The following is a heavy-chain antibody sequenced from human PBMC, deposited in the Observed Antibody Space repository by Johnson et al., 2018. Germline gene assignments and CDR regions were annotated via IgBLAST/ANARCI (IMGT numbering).Heavy chain of an antibody. D-gene: IGHD6-13*01. CDR2: ISGSGGST. J-gene: IGHJ4*02. Sequence: VQLVQSGGGLVQTGGSLRLSCAASGITFSSYAMSWVRQAPGKGLEWVSSISGSGGSTQYAESVKGRFTISRDHSKNTLYVQMNSLRAEDTAVYYCARRPYSPSSGIFDYWGQGTLVTVSS. CDR3: ARRPYSPSSGIFDY. V-gene: IGHV3-23*04. CDR1: GITFSSYA.